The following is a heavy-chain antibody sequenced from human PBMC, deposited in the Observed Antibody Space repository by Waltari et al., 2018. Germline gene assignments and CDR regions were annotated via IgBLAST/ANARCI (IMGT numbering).Heavy chain of an antibody. V-gene: IGHV3-74*01. D-gene: IGHD6-6*01. CDR2: INMDGSSI. CDR3: ARDLYGRSSSFDY. Sequence: EVQVVESGGGLVQPGGSLRLSCGASGFIFRSYWMHWVRQAPGKGLVWVSRINMDGSSINYADSVKGRFTISRDNAKNTLYLQMNNLRAEDTAVYYCARDLYGRSSSFDYWGQGTLVTVSS. CDR1: GFIFRSYW. J-gene: IGHJ4*02.